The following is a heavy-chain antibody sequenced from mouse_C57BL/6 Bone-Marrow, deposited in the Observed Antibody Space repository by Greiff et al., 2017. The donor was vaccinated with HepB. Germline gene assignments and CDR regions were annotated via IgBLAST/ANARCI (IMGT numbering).Heavy chain of an antibody. CDR3: ARRPHYGSSLFDY. CDR2: ISSGSSTI. J-gene: IGHJ2*01. D-gene: IGHD1-1*01. V-gene: IGHV5-17*01. Sequence: EVKLVESGGGLVKPGGSLKLSCAASGFTFSDYGMHWVRQAPEKGLEWVAYISSGSSTIYYADTVKGRFTISRDNAKNTLFLQMTSLRSEDTAMYYCARRPHYGSSLFDYWGQGTTLTVSS. CDR1: GFTFSDYG.